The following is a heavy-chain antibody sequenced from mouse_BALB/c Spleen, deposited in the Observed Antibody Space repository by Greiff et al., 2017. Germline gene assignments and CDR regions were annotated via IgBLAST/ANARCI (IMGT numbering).Heavy chain of an antibody. V-gene: IGHV1-14*01. J-gene: IGHJ4*01. D-gene: IGHD1-1*01. CDR2: INPYNDGT. CDR1: GYTFTSYV. CDR3: ARTMVVATDAMDY. Sequence: EVQLQQSGPELVKPGASVKMSCKASGYTFTSYVMHWVKQKPGQGLEWIGYINPYNDGTKYNEKFKGKATLTSDKSSSTAYMELSSLTSEDSAVYYCARTMVVATDAMDYWGQGTSVTVSS.